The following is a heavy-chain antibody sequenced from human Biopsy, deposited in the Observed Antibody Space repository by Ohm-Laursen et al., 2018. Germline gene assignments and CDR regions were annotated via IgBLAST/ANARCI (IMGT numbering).Heavy chain of an antibody. Sequence: GTLSLTCTVSGDSLTSGPENWSWIRQSPGQGLEYIGFIYSGGNTNYSPSLKNRATMSVDTSKNQFYLKLYSVTAADTAVYYCARGRRTSGWPYFDNWGQGALVIVSP. CDR2: IYSGGNT. CDR3: ARGRRTSGWPYFDN. CDR1: GDSLTSGPEN. J-gene: IGHJ4*02. V-gene: IGHV4-61*01. D-gene: IGHD6-19*01.